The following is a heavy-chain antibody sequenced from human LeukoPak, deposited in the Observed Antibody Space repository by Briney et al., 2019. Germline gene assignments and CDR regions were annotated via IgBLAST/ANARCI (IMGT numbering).Heavy chain of an antibody. CDR2: IIPIFGTA. D-gene: IGHD3-3*01. Sequence: SVKVSCKASGGTFSSYAISWVRQAPGQGLGWMGGIIPIFGTANYAPKFQGRVTITADESTSTAYIELSSLRSEDTAVYYCARGVLRFLEWLLYWGQGTLVTVSS. J-gene: IGHJ4*02. V-gene: IGHV1-69*13. CDR3: ARGVLRFLEWLLY. CDR1: GGTFSSYA.